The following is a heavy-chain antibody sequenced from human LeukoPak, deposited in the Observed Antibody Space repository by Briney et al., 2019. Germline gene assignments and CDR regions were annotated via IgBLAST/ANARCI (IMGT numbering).Heavy chain of an antibody. CDR1: GYTFNNYY. CDR3: TREARAGSWFDP. V-gene: IGHV1-2*02. J-gene: IGHJ5*02. CDR2: INPDSGDT. Sequence: ASVKVSCKASGYTFNNYYIHWVRQAPGQGLEWMGWINPDSGDTNYAQKFQGRVTMTRDTSINTLYMELSRLTYDDTATFYCTREARAGSWFDPWGQGTLITVS. D-gene: IGHD5-12*01.